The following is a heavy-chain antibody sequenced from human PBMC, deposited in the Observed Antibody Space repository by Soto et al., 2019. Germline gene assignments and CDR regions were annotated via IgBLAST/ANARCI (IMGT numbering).Heavy chain of an antibody. CDR1: GGTFSSYT. CDR2: IIPILGIA. D-gene: IGHD3-3*01. V-gene: IGHV1-69*08. Sequence: QVQLVQSGAEVKKPGSSVKVSCKASGGTFSSYTISWVRQAPGQGLEWMGRIIPILGIANYAQKFQGRVRITAEKSTSTAYMELSSLRSEDPAVYYGARDLVGVVIMKAMGAFDIWGQGTMVTVSS. J-gene: IGHJ3*02. CDR3: ARDLVGVVIMKAMGAFDI.